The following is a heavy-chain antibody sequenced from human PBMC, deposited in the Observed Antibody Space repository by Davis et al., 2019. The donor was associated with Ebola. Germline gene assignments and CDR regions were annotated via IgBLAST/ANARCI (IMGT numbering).Heavy chain of an antibody. V-gene: IGHV3-9*01. D-gene: IGHD1-26*01. CDR2: ISWNSGSI. CDR3: AKDIGDLQYSGSFGGMDV. Sequence: SLKISCATSGFTFDDYAMHWVRQAPGKGLEWVSGISWNSGSIGYADSVKGRFTISRDNAKNSLYLQMNSLRAEDTALYYCAKDIGDLQYSGSFGGMDVWGQGTTVTVSS. CDR1: GFTFDDYA. J-gene: IGHJ6*02.